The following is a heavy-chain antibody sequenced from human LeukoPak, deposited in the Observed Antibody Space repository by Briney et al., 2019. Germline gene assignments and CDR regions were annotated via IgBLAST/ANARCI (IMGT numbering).Heavy chain of an antibody. CDR2: IYYSGST. V-gene: IGHV4-39*01. D-gene: IGHD3-22*01. Sequence: SETLSLTCTVSGGSISSNSYYWGWIRQPPGKGLEWIGSIYYSGSTYYNPSLKSRVTISVDTSKNQFSLKLSSVTAADTAVYHCARRGPGYYYDSSGSGYFDYWGQGTLVTVSS. J-gene: IGHJ4*02. CDR3: ARRGPGYYYDSSGSGYFDY. CDR1: GGSISSNSYY.